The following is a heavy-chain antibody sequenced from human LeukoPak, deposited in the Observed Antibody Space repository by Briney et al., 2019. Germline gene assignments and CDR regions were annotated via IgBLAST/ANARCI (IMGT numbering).Heavy chain of an antibody. CDR3: VYQGGNRNY. V-gene: IGHV4-39*01. J-gene: IGHJ4*02. D-gene: IGHD4-23*01. CDR1: GDSISSRSYF. CDR2: MFFSGST. Sequence: PSETLSLTCTVSGDSISSRSYFWGWIRQPPGKGLEWIGSMFFSGSTHYNPSLRSRVTISVDTSKNQLSLKLSSVTAADTAVYYCVYQGGNRNYWGQGTLVTVSS.